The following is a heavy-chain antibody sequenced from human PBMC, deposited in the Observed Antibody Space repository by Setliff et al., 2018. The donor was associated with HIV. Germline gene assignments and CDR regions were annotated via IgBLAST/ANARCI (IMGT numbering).Heavy chain of an antibody. J-gene: IGHJ6*02. CDR1: GFTFSNYW. CDR3: ARGVRGVVNGMDV. Sequence: ASVKVSCVASGFTFSNYWMSWVRQAPGKGLEWVANIKQDGTEKYYADSVKGRFTISRDNAKNTLYLQMNSLRAEDTAVYYCARGVRGVVNGMDVWGQGTTVTVS. V-gene: IGHV3-7*01. CDR2: IKQDGTEK. D-gene: IGHD3-10*01.